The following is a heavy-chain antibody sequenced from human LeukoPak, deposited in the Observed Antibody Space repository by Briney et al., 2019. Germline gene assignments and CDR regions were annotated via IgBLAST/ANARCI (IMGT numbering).Heavy chain of an antibody. Sequence: GGSLRLSCAASTFSFRHYWMSWVRQAPGKGLEWVANIKHDGSEKYYVDSVKGRFTISRDNAKNSLYLQVNSLRAEDTAVYYCSRYCSSASCNDAFDMWGQGTMVTVSS. CDR3: SRYCSSASCNDAFDM. D-gene: IGHD2-2*01. CDR1: TFSFRHYW. J-gene: IGHJ3*02. V-gene: IGHV3-7*01. CDR2: IKHDGSEK.